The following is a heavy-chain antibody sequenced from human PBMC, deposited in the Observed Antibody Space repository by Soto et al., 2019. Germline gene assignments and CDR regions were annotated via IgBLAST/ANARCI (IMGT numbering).Heavy chain of an antibody. CDR3: ARGVRD. J-gene: IGHJ4*02. CDR2: IYYSGST. Sequence: QVQLQESGPGLVKPSQTLSLTCTVSGGSISSGGYHWSLIRQHPGKGLEWIGYIYYSGSTSYNPSLKSRVTISEDTSKNQFSLKLSSVTAADTAVYFCARGVRDWGQGTLVTVSS. V-gene: IGHV4-31*03. CDR1: GGSISSGGYH. D-gene: IGHD3-10*01.